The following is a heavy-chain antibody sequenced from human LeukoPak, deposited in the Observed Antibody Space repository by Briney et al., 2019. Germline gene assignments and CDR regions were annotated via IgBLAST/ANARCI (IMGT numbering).Heavy chain of an antibody. CDR2: IYYSGST. CDR1: GGSISSYH. J-gene: IGHJ4*02. CDR3: ARGDDIVLFDY. Sequence: SETLSLTCTVSGGSISSYHWSWIRQPPGKGLEWIGYIYYSGSTNYNPSLKSRVTISVDTSKNQFSLKLSSVTAADTAVYYCARGDDIVLFDYWGQGTLVTVSS. D-gene: IGHD2-15*01. V-gene: IGHV4-59*01.